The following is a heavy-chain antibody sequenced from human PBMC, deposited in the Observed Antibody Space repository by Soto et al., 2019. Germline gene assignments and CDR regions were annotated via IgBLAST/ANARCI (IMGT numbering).Heavy chain of an antibody. D-gene: IGHD2-2*01. CDR3: AREWVVVVTAAIPRRYYYGMDV. CDR2: IYHSGST. CDR1: GGSISSSNW. Sequence: KPSETLSLTCAVSGGSISSSNWWSWVRQPPGKGLEWIGEIYHSGSTNYNPSLKSRVTISVDKSKNQFSLKLSSVTAADTAVYYCAREWVVVVTAAIPRRYYYGMDVWGKGTTVT. V-gene: IGHV4-4*02. J-gene: IGHJ6*04.